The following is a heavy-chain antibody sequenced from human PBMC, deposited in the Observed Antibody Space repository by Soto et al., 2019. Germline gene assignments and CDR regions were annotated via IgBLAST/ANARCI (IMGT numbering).Heavy chain of an antibody. J-gene: IGHJ3*02. CDR3: AKDWGGSFDI. Sequence: GGSLRLSCAASGFPFSSYGMHWVRQAPGKGLEWVAVISYDGSNKYYADSVKGRFTISRDNSKNTLYLQMNSLRAEDTAVYYCAKDWGGSFDIWGQGTMVTVSS. V-gene: IGHV3-30*18. CDR2: ISYDGSNK. CDR1: GFPFSSYG. D-gene: IGHD2-21*01.